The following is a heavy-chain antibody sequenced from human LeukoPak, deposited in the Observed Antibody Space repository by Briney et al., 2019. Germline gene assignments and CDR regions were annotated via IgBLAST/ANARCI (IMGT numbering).Heavy chain of an antibody. D-gene: IGHD3-16*02. CDR2: ISSSSSYI. CDR1: GFTFSSYS. CDR3: ARIAFGGVIEFDY. J-gene: IGHJ4*02. V-gene: IGHV3-21*01. Sequence: PGGSLRLSCAASGFTFSSYSMNWVRQAPGKGLEWVSSISSSSSYIYYADSVKGRFTISRDNAKNSLYLQMNSLRAEDTAVYYCARIAFGGVIEFDYWGQGTLVTVSS.